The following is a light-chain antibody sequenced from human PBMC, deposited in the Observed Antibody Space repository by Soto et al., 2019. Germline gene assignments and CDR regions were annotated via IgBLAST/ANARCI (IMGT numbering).Light chain of an antibody. CDR1: QSISSW. CDR3: HQASSFPLT. J-gene: IGKJ4*01. CDR2: KAS. Sequence: DIQMTQSPSSLSSSVGAETTVNRRASQSISSWLSWYQQKPGTAPTLLVYKASTLQDGVPSRFSGSGSGTDFTLTINSPQPEDFGTYYCHQASSFPLTFGGGTKVDTK. V-gene: IGKV1-12*01.